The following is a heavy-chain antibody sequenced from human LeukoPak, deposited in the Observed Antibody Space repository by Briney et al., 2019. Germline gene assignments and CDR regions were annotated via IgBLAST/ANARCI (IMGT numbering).Heavy chain of an antibody. CDR3: AKIVQFTAATGTGLDY. CDR1: GFTFSSYK. V-gene: IGHV3-33*06. D-gene: IGHD6-13*01. J-gene: IGHJ4*02. CDR2: IWYDGSYI. Sequence: PGGSLRLSCEASGFTFSSYKMNWVRQAPGKGLDWVAVIWYDGSYIYYADSVKGRFTISRDNSKNTMYLQMNSLRAEDTAVYYCAKIVQFTAATGTGLDYWGQGTLVTVSP.